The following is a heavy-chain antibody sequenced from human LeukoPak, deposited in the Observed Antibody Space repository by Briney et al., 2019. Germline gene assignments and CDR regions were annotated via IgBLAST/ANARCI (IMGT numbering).Heavy chain of an antibody. CDR1: GVSLSASGVG. J-gene: IGHJ3*02. D-gene: IGHD5-18*01. V-gene: IGHV2-5*02. CDR2: IYWDDDS. CDR3: AHSQVFSYGSFHHAYDI. Sequence: SGPTLPHPPQTLTLPCSLSGVSLSASGVGVGWIRQPPGKALEWLALIYWDDDSRYSPSLKSRLTLAKDTSKNQVVHTLTNMDSVDTATYYCAHSQVFSYGSFHHAYDIWGLGWLLTVSS.